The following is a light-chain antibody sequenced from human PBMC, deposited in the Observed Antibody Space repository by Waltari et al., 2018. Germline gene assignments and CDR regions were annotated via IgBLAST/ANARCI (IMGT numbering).Light chain of an antibody. J-gene: IGLJ2*01. V-gene: IGLV2-14*01. Sequence: QSALTQSASVSGSPGQSITISCTGTSSDVGSYNSVSWYQDHPGQGPKVMIYDVSNRPSGVSARCSGSKSGNTASLTISGLQAEDEADYYCSSQSSNNVVLFGGGTKLTVL. CDR2: DVS. CDR3: SSQSSNNVVL. CDR1: SSDVGSYNS.